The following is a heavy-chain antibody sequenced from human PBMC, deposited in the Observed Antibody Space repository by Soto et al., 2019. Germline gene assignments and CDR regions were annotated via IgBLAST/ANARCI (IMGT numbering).Heavy chain of an antibody. CDR1: GFTCSSYA. D-gene: IGHD2-2*01. J-gene: IGHJ4*02. CDR2: ISGSGGST. Sequence: PGGSLRLSCAASGFTCSSYAMSWVRQAPGKGLEWVSTISGSGGSTYYADSVKGRFTISRDNSKTSLYLQMNSLRAEDTAVYYCAKGGYCSSTSCYFHLFDYWGQGTLVTVSS. V-gene: IGHV3-23*01. CDR3: AKGGYCSSTSCYFHLFDY.